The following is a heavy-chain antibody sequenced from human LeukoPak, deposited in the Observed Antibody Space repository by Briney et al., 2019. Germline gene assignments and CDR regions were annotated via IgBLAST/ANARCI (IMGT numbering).Heavy chain of an antibody. CDR2: MNPNSGNT. D-gene: IGHD3-10*01. V-gene: IGHV1-8*02. CDR3: ASILYYDAFDI. J-gene: IGHJ3*02. Sequence: ASVKVSCKASGYTFTTYPINWVRQAPGQGLEWMGWMNPNSGNTGYAQKFQGRVTMTRSTSISTAYMELSSLRSEDTAVYYCASILYYDAFDIWGQGTMVTVSS. CDR1: GYTFTTYP.